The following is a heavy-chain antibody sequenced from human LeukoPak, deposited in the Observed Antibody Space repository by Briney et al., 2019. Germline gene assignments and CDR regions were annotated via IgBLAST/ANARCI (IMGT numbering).Heavy chain of an antibody. J-gene: IGHJ5*02. CDR1: GFTFSSYS. V-gene: IGHV3-30*18. CDR2: ISYDGSHK. D-gene: IGHD4-17*01. CDR3: AKGARGDTVTSIVGLNWFDP. Sequence: GGSLRLSCAASGFTFSSYSMNWVRQAPGKGLEWVAVISYDGSHKYYADSVKGRFSISRDNSKNTLYLQMNSLRADDTAVYYCAKGARGDTVTSIVGLNWFDPWGQGTLVTVSS.